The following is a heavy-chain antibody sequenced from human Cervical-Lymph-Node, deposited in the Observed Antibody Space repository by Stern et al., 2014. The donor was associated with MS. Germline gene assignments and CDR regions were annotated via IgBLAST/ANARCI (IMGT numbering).Heavy chain of an antibody. CDR1: GSTFSTNG. Sequence: QVQLVQSGAEVKKPGSSVKVSCKASGSTFSTNGLRWVRQGPGQGLEWWGAIVPILEKTNYAQMFRGRVSITADESTNTAYMELTSLTSEDTGVYYCAREHHGGNFAAWGQGTLVTVSS. V-gene: IGHV1-69*01. J-gene: IGHJ5*02. D-gene: IGHD4-23*01. CDR3: AREHHGGNFAA. CDR2: IVPILEKT.